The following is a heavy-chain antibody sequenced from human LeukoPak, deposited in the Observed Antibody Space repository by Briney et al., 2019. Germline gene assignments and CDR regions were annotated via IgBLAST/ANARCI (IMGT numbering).Heavy chain of an antibody. J-gene: IGHJ4*02. V-gene: IGHV5-51*01. CDR2: IFPGDSDT. CDR3: ARHIGGKGFDY. D-gene: IGHD4-23*01. Sequence: GESLKISCKGSGYSFTSYWIAWVRQMPGKGLEWMGVIFPGDSDTRYSPSFQGQVTISADKSISTAYLQWSSLKPSDTAIYYCARHIGGKGFDYWGQGTLVTVSS. CDR1: GYSFTSYW.